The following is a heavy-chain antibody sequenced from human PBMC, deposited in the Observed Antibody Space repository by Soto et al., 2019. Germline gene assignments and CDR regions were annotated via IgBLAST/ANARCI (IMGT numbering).Heavy chain of an antibody. V-gene: IGHV3-21*01. CDR1: GFTFSSYS. J-gene: IGHJ4*02. D-gene: IGHD1-1*01. Sequence: EVQLVESGGGLVKPGGSLRLSCAASGFTFSSYSMNWVRQAPGKGLEWVSSISSSSSYIYYADSVKGRFTISRDNAKNSLYLQMNSLRAEDTAVYYCARVGSRGKGFDYWGQGTLVTVS. CDR3: ARVGSRGKGFDY. CDR2: ISSSSSYI.